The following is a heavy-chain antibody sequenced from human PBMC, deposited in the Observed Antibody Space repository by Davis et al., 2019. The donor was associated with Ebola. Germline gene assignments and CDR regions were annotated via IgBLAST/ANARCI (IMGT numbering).Heavy chain of an antibody. J-gene: IGHJ4*02. CDR1: GFTFSDYA. D-gene: IGHD5-24*01. V-gene: IGHV3-30*18. CDR3: AKIVEMTTPRAFDY. CDR2: ISYDGSNK. Sequence: GESLKISCAASGFTFSDYAMHWVRQAPGKGLEWVAVISYDGSNKYYADSVKGRFTISRDNSKNTLYLQMNSLRAEDTALYYCAKIVEMTTPRAFDYWGQGTLVTVSS.